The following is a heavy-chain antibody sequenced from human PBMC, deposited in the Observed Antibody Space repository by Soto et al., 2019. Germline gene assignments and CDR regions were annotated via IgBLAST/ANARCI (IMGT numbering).Heavy chain of an antibody. J-gene: IGHJ4*02. CDR1: GGTFSSYA. Sequence: ASVKVSCKASGGTFSSYAISWVRQAPGQGLEWMGGIIPIFGTANYAQKFQGRVTITADESTSTAYMELSSLRSEDTAVYYCARAADDSSGYYYPVLDYWGQGTLVTVSS. V-gene: IGHV1-69*13. CDR3: ARAADDSSGYYYPVLDY. CDR2: IIPIFGTA. D-gene: IGHD3-22*01.